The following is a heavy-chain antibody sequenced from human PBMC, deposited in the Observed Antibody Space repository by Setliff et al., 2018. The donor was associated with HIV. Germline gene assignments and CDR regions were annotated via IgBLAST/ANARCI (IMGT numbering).Heavy chain of an antibody. CDR1: GGSISSHY. CDR3: GRHPPTSDYNYNLILDY. D-gene: IGHD3-10*01. CDR2: IYYSGST. V-gene: IGHV4-59*11. J-gene: IGHJ4*02. Sequence: SETLSLTCTVSGGSISSHYWSWIRQPPGKGLAWIGYIYYSGSTNYSPSLKSRVTMSIDTSKNQFSLNLSSVSAADAAIYYCGRHPPTSDYNYNLILDYWGRGVLVTVSS.